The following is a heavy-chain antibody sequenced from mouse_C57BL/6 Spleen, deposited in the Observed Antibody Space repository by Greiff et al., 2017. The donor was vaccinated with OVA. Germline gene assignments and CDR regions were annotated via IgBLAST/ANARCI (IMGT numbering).Heavy chain of an antibody. V-gene: IGHV1-81*01. Sequence: VQGVESGAELARPGASVKLSCKASGYTFTSYGISWVKQRTGQGLEWIGEIYPRSGNTYYNEKFKGKATLTADKSSSTAYMELRSLTSEDSAVYFCARSGYSNYGFDYWGQGTTLTVSS. CDR3: ARSGYSNYGFDY. D-gene: IGHD2-5*01. CDR1: GYTFTSYG. J-gene: IGHJ2*01. CDR2: IYPRSGNT.